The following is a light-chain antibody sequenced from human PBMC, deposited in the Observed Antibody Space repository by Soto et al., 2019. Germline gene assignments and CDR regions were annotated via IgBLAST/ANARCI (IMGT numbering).Light chain of an antibody. CDR2: DAS. Sequence: DIQMTQSPSTLSASVGDRVTITCRASQSISSWLAWYQQKPGKAPKLLIYDASSLKSGVPSRFSGSGSGTEFTLTISSLQPDDFATYYCQQYNSYSVTFGGGTKVEIK. CDR3: QQYNSYSVT. CDR1: QSISSW. J-gene: IGKJ4*01. V-gene: IGKV1-5*01.